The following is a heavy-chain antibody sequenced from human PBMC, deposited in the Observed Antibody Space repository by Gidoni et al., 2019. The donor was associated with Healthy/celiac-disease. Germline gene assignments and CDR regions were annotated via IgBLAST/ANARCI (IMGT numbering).Heavy chain of an antibody. CDR2: IIPIFGTA. V-gene: IGHV1-69*01. Sequence: RQAPGQGLEWMGGIIPIFGTANYAQKFQGRVTITADESTSTAYMELSSLRSEDTAVYYCAKTADGSGSYYSHFDLWGRGTLVTVSS. J-gene: IGHJ2*01. D-gene: IGHD3-10*01. CDR3: AKTADGSGSYYSHFDL.